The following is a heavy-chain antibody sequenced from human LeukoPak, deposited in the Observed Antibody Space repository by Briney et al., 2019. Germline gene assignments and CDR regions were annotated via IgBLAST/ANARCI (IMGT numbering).Heavy chain of an antibody. CDR1: GYTFTSYG. D-gene: IGHD3-16*01. Sequence: ASVKVSCKASGYTFTSYGISWVRQAPGQGLEWMGWISAYNGNTNYAQKFQGRVTMTRNTSISTAYMELSSLRSEDTAVYYCARHPMGGSNWFDPWGQGTLVIVSS. CDR2: ISAYNGNT. V-gene: IGHV1-18*01. J-gene: IGHJ5*02. CDR3: ARHPMGGSNWFDP.